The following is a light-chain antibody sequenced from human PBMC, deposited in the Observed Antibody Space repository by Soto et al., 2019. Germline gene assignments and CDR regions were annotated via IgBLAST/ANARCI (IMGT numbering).Light chain of an antibody. V-gene: IGLV1-44*01. CDR1: SSNIASNT. J-gene: IGLJ1*01. Sequence: QSVLTQLPSASGTLGQRVTVSCSGSSSNIASNTVNWYQQLPGTAPKLLIYSNDQRPSGVPDRFSASKSGTSASLAISGLQSEDEADYYCASWDDSLNGHVFGTGTKVTVL. CDR2: SND. CDR3: ASWDDSLNGHV.